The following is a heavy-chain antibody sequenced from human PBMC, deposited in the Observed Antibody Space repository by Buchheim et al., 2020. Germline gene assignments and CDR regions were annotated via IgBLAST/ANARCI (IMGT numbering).Heavy chain of an antibody. D-gene: IGHD6-19*01. CDR3: ARRRGIAVAGTGRLDYYYMDV. V-gene: IGHV1-69*01. Sequence: QVQLVQSGAEVKKPGSSVKVSCKASGGTFSSYAISWVRQAPGQGLEWMGGIIPIFGTANYAQKFQGRVTITADESTSTADMELSSLRSEDTAVYYCARRRGIAVAGTGRLDYYYMDVWGKGTT. J-gene: IGHJ6*03. CDR1: GGTFSSYA. CDR2: IIPIFGTA.